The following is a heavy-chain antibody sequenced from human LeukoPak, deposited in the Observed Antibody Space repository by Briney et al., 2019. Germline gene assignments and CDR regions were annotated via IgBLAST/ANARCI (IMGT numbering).Heavy chain of an antibody. D-gene: IGHD3-16*01. CDR3: AREGGSYGEFWD. J-gene: IGHJ4*02. Sequence: SETLSLTCTVSGGSISSTSYYWGWIRQPPGKGLEWIGSIYYSGSTYYNPSLKSRVTISVDTSKNQFSLKLSSVTAADTAVYYCAREGGSYGEFWDWGQGTLVTVSS. CDR1: GGSISSTSYY. V-gene: IGHV4-39*07. CDR2: IYYSGST.